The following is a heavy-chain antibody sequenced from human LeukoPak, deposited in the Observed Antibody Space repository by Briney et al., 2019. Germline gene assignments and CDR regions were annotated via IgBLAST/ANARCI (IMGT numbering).Heavy chain of an antibody. Sequence: ASVKVSCKASGYTFTKYGLGWVRQAPGQGLEWMGWINPNSGDTNYAQKFQGRVTMTRDTSISTAYMELSRLRSGDTAVYYCAREYCAGDCYSHGAYFDYWGQGTLVTVSS. CDR2: INPNSGDT. CDR3: AREYCAGDCYSHGAYFDY. D-gene: IGHD2-21*02. J-gene: IGHJ4*02. V-gene: IGHV1-2*02. CDR1: GYTFTKYG.